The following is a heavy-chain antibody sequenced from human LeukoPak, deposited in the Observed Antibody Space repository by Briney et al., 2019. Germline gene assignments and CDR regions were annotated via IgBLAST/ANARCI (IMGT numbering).Heavy chain of an antibody. Sequence: GGSLRLSCAASGFTFSGYWMPWVRHAPGKGLVWVSRINTDESSTDYADSVRGRFTISRDNAKNTLYLQMNSLRAEDTAVYYCARAASSTRVTYMDVWGKGTTVTVSS. D-gene: IGHD2-21*02. CDR3: ARAASSTRVTYMDV. CDR1: GFTFSGYW. CDR2: INTDESST. J-gene: IGHJ6*03. V-gene: IGHV3-74*01.